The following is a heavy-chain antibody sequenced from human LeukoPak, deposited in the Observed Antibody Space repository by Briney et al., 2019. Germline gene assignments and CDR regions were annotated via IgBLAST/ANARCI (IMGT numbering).Heavy chain of an antibody. J-gene: IGHJ4*02. Sequence: GGSLRLSCAASGFTFSSYSMNWVRQAPGKGLEWVSHISSGSVTIYYADSVKGRFTISRDNAKNSLYLQMNSLRAEDTAVYYCARDAGDYSHPFDFWGQGTLVSVSS. CDR1: GFTFSSYS. V-gene: IGHV3-48*01. D-gene: IGHD4-11*01. CDR2: ISSGSVTI. CDR3: ARDAGDYSHPFDF.